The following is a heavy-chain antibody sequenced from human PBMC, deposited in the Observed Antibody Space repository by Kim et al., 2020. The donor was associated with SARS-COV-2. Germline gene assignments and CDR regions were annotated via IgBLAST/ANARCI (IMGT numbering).Heavy chain of an antibody. V-gene: IGHV3-33*01. Sequence: GGSLRLSCAASGFTFSSYGMHWVRQAPGKGLEWVAVIWYDGSNKYYADSVKGRFTISRDNSKNTLYLQMNSLRAEDTAVYYCARDRKYDFWSGYSYGMDVWGQGKTVTASS. J-gene: IGHJ6*02. CDR2: IWYDGSNK. D-gene: IGHD3-3*01. CDR3: ARDRKYDFWSGYSYGMDV. CDR1: GFTFSSYG.